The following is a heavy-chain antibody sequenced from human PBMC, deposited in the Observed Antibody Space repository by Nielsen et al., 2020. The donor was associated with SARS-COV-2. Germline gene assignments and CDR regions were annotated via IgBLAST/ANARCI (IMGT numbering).Heavy chain of an antibody. V-gene: IGHV4-59*12. Sequence: WIRQPPGKGLEWIGYIYYSGSTNYNPSLKSRVTISVDTSKNQFSLKLSSVTAADTAVYYCARARAQYCSSTSCYGDIWFDPWGQGTLVTVSS. J-gene: IGHJ5*02. CDR2: IYYSGST. D-gene: IGHD2-2*01. CDR3: ARARAQYCSSTSCYGDIWFDP.